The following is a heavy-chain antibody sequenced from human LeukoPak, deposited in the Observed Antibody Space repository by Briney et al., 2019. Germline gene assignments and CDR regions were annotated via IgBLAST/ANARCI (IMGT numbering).Heavy chain of an antibody. J-gene: IGHJ4*02. CDR1: GYTFTSYD. Sequence: ASVKVSCKASGYTFTSYDINWVRQATGQGLEWMGWMNPNSGNTGYAQKFRGRVTMTRNTSISTAYMELSSLRSEDTAVYYCARGYDSSGYYFDYWGQGTLVTVSS. D-gene: IGHD3-22*01. CDR2: MNPNSGNT. CDR3: ARGYDSSGYYFDY. V-gene: IGHV1-8*01.